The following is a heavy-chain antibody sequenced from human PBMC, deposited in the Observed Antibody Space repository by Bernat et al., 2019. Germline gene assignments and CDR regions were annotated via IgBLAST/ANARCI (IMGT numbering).Heavy chain of an antibody. Sequence: QVQLVQSGAEVKKPGSSVKVSCKASGGTFSSYAISWVRQAPGQGLEWMGGIIPIFGTANYAQKCQGRVTITADESTGTAYMELSSLRSEDTAVYYCARDISRTTVTTPDGGAFDIWGQGTMVTVSS. D-gene: IGHD4-11*01. CDR1: GGTFSSYA. CDR3: ARDISRTTVTTPDGGAFDI. J-gene: IGHJ3*02. V-gene: IGHV1-69*01. CDR2: IIPIFGTA.